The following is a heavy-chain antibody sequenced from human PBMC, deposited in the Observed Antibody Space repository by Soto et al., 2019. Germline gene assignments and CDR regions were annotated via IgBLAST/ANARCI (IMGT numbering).Heavy chain of an antibody. D-gene: IGHD6-13*01. CDR3: AKAGNLTWLDS. V-gene: IGHV3-30*18. CDR2: ISHDGSDR. CDR1: GFSFSDYD. J-gene: IGHJ5*01. Sequence: QVHLVESGGGVVQPGRSLRLSCAASGFSFSDYDMHWVRQAPGKGLEWVTIISHDGSDRYYADSVKGRFTISRDNSKNTLYLQMNSLTSEDTAVYHCAKAGNLTWLDSWGQGTLVTVSS.